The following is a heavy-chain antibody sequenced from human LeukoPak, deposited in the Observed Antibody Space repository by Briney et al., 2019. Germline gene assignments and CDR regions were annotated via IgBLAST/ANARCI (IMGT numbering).Heavy chain of an antibody. CDR2: ISYDGSNK. D-gene: IGHD1-7*01. CDR1: GFTFSSYA. V-gene: IGHV3-30*04. Sequence: GGSLRLSCAASGFTFSSYAMHWVRQAPGKGLEWVAVISYDGSNKQYADSVKGRFTISRDNSKNTLYLQMNSLRAEDTAIYYCAKFRGGTTKNSYDYWGQGTLVTVSS. J-gene: IGHJ4*02. CDR3: AKFRGGTTKNSYDY.